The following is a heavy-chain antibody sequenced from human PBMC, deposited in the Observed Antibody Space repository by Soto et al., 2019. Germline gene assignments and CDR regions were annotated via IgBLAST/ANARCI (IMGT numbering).Heavy chain of an antibody. V-gene: IGHV3-49*04. CDR3: TRVGANDYVWGSYRPLRYYYGMDV. D-gene: IGHD3-16*02. CDR2: IRSKAYGGTT. Sequence: PGGSLRLSCTASGFTFGDYAMSWVRQAPGKGLEWVGFIRSKAYGGTTEYAASVKGRFTISRDDSKSIAYLQMNSLKTEDTAVYYCTRVGANDYVWGSYRPLRYYYGMDVWGQGTTVTVSS. J-gene: IGHJ6*02. CDR1: GFTFGDYA.